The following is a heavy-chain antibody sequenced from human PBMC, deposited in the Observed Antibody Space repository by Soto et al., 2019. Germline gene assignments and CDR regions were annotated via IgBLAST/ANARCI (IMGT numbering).Heavy chain of an antibody. CDR2: ISYDGSNK. Sequence: QVQLVEAGGGVVQPGRSLRLSCAASGFTFSSYAMHWVRQAPGKGLESVAVISYDGSNKYYADSVKGRFTISRDNSKNKLYLQMNSLREEDTAVYYCAREENWNYVGFDYCGQGTLVTVSS. J-gene: IGHJ4*02. CDR3: AREENWNYVGFDY. D-gene: IGHD1-7*01. V-gene: IGHV3-30-3*01. CDR1: GFTFSSYA.